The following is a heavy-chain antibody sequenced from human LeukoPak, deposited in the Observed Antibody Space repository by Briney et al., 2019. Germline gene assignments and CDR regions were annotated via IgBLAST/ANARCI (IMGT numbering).Heavy chain of an antibody. CDR1: GGSIRRYY. CDR3: ARYSSGWSYHFDY. CDR2: VYSSEKN. V-gene: IGHV4-59*01. Sequence: SETLSLTCTVSGGSIRRYYWSSIRQPPGKGLEGNGYVYSSEKNKYHHPLNSRVAISVDTSKNQFSLKLSSVTAADTAVYYCARYSSGWSYHFDYWGRGILVTVS. J-gene: IGHJ4*02. D-gene: IGHD6-19*01.